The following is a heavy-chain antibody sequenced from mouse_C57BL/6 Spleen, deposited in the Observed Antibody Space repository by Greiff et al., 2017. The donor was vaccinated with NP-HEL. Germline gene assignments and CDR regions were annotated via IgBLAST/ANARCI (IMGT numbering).Heavy chain of an antibody. Sequence: VQLQQSGAELVRPGASVKLSCTASGFNIKDYYMHWVKQRPEQGLEWIGRIDPEDGDTEYAPNFQGKATMTADTSSSPAYLQLSSLTSEGTAVYYCTTNCGNWFAYWGQGTLVTVSA. CDR3: TTNCGNWFAY. CDR2: IDPEDGDT. J-gene: IGHJ3*01. V-gene: IGHV14-1*01. CDR1: GFNIKDYY. D-gene: IGHD2-1*01.